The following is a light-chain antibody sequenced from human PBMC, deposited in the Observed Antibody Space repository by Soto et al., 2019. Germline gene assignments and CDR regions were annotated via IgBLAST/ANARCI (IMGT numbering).Light chain of an antibody. CDR3: SSYTTSRTLV. J-gene: IGLJ3*02. V-gene: IGLV2-14*01. CDR1: SSDIGAYNY. CDR2: EVS. Sequence: QSALTQPASVSGSPGQSITISCTGTSSDIGAYNYVSWYQKNPDKAPKLMVSEVSHRPSWVSNRFSGSKSGNTASLTISGLQTEDEADYSCSSYTTSRTLVFGGGTKLTVL.